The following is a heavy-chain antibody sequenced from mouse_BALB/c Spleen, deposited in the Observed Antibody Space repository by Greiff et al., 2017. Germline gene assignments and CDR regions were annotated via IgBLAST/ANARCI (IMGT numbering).Heavy chain of an antibody. D-gene: IGHD3-3*01. CDR2: ILPGSGST. J-gene: IGHJ2*01. V-gene: IGHV1-9*01. CDR1: GYTFSSYW. Sequence: VQLQQSGAELMKPGASVKISCKATGYTFSSYWIEWVKQRPGHGLEWIGEILPGSGSTNYNEKFKGKATFTADTSSNTAYMQLSSLTSEDSAVYYCARTATSYYFDYWGQGTTLTVSS. CDR3: ARTATSYYFDY.